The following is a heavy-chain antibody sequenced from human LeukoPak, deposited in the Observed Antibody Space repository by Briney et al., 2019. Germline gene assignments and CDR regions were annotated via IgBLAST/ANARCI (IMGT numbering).Heavy chain of an antibody. D-gene: IGHD5-12*01. CDR2: IWYDGSNK. V-gene: IGHV3-33*06. J-gene: IGHJ3*01. CDR3: AKDLATLDAFDV. CDR1: GFTFSNYG. Sequence: PGGSLRLSCAASGFTFSNYGMHWVRQAPGKGLEWVAVIWYDGSNKYYADSVKGRSTISRDNSKNTLYLQMNSLRAEDTAVYYCAKDLATLDAFDVWGQGTMVTVSS.